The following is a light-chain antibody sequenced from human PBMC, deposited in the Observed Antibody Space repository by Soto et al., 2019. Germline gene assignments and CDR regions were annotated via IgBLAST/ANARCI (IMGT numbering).Light chain of an antibody. Sequence: QSALTQPASVSGSPGQSITISCTCTSSDVGGYNYVSWYQQHPGKAPKLMIYDVSNRPSGVSNRFSGSKSGNTASLTISGLQAEDEADYYCSSYTSSSTPWVFGGGTKLTVL. CDR2: DVS. J-gene: IGLJ3*02. CDR1: SSDVGGYNY. CDR3: SSYTSSSTPWV. V-gene: IGLV2-14*01.